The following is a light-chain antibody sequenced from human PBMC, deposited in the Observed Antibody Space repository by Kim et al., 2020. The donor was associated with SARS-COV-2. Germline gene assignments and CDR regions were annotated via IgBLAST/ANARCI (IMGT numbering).Light chain of an antibody. Sequence: CASVGDRFTITCRASENIGTWLAWYQQKPGRAPSLLIYLASTLESGAPSRFSGTGSGTEFSLSITSLQPDDFATYYCQHYGRFPYTFGQGTKLEI. CDR3: QHYGRFPYT. V-gene: IGKV1-5*03. CDR2: LAS. J-gene: IGKJ2*01. CDR1: ENIGTW.